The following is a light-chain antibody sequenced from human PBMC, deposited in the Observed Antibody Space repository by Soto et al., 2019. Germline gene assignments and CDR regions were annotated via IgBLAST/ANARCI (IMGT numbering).Light chain of an antibody. V-gene: IGLV2-11*01. J-gene: IGLJ1*01. Sequence: QAVLTQPRSVTGSPGQSVTVSCIGTSSDVGDYNSVSWYQQHPGKAPKLMIYDVSKRPSGVPGRFSGAKSGNTASLTISGLQAEDEADYYCCSYVGGYSYVFGIGTQVT. CDR3: CSYVGGYSYV. CDR2: DVS. CDR1: SSDVGDYNS.